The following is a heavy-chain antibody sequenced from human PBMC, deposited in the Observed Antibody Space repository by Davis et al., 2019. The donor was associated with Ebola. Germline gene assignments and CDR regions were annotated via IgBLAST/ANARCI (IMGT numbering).Heavy chain of an antibody. V-gene: IGHV3-23*01. CDR2: ISGDGGSR. CDR3: ARRTPPDY. Sequence: GESLKISCAASGFTFSSYGMSWVRQAPGKGLEWVSIISGDGGSRYYAGSVRGRFTISRDNSRNTLYLQMNSLRAEDTAVYYCARRTPPDYWGQGTLVTVSS. CDR1: GFTFSSYG. D-gene: IGHD1-14*01. J-gene: IGHJ4*02.